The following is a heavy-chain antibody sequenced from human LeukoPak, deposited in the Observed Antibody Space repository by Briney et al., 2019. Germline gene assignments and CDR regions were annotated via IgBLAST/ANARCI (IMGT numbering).Heavy chain of an antibody. CDR2: IYYSGST. V-gene: IGHV4-59*12. CDR3: AGRSAARKPIDY. D-gene: IGHD6-6*01. Sequence: SETLSLTCTVSGGSISSYYWSWIRQPPGKGLEWIGYIYYSGSTNYNPSLKSRVTISVDTSKNQFSLKLSSVTAADTAVYYCAGRSAARKPIDYWGQGTLVTVSS. CDR1: GGSISSYY. J-gene: IGHJ4*02.